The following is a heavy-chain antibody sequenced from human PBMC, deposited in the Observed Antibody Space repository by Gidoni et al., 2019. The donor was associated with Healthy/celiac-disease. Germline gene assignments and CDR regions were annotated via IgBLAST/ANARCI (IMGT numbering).Heavy chain of an antibody. J-gene: IGHJ6*02. CDR1: GGSISSSSYY. D-gene: IGHD6-13*01. V-gene: IGHV4-39*07. CDR3: ARGVAAPYYGMDV. CDR2: IYYSGST. Sequence: QLQLQESGPGLVKPSETLSLTCTVSGGSISSSSYYWGWIRQPPGKGLEWIGSIYYSGSTYYNPSLKSRVTISVDTSKNQFSLKLSSVTAADTAVYYCARGVAAPYYGMDVWGQGITVTVSS.